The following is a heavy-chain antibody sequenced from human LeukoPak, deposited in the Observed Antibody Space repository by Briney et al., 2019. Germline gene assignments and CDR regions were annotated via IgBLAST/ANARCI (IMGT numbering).Heavy chain of an antibody. CDR1: GFTFSDYY. Sequence: GRSLRLSCAASGFTFSDYYMSWIRQAPGKGLEWVSYISSSGSTIYYADSVKGRFTISRDNAKNSLYLQMNSLRAEDTAVYYCARVAHHDIVVVPAAPSDYWGQGTLVTVSS. V-gene: IGHV3-11*01. CDR3: ARVAHHDIVVVPAAPSDY. J-gene: IGHJ4*02. CDR2: ISSSGSTI. D-gene: IGHD2-2*01.